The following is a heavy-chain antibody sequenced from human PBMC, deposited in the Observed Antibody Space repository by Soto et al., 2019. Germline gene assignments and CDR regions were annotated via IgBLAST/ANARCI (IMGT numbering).Heavy chain of an antibody. J-gene: IGHJ4*02. CDR1: GFSLTTSGLG. V-gene: IGHV2-5*02. D-gene: IGHD3-10*01. CDR2: IYWDDDK. CDR3: AHRPHVLRWFGEYSFDY. Sequence: QITLKESGPTLVKPTQTLTLTCTFSGFSLTTSGLGVGWIRQPPGKALEWLALIYWDDDKRYNPSLKSRLTSTKDTPKNQVVLTITNMDPVDTATYYCAHRPHVLRWFGEYSFDYWGQGTLVTVSS.